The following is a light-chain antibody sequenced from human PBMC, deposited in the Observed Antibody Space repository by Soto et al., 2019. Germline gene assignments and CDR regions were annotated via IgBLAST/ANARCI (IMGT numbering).Light chain of an antibody. Sequence: DIQMTQSPSSLSASVGDRVTITCRASQSIRSYLNWYQQKPGKAPKLLIYAASSLQSGVPSRFSGSGSGTYFTLTISSLQPEDFATYYYQHSYITPVALGQGTKVEIK. V-gene: IGKV1-39*01. J-gene: IGKJ1*01. CDR2: AAS. CDR1: QSIRSY. CDR3: QHSYITPVA.